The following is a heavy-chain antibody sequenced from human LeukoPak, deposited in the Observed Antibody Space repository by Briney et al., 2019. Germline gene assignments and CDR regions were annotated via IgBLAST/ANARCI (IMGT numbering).Heavy chain of an antibody. CDR1: GGSISSGSSY. CDR3: ARHRSGWLQSSFDY. J-gene: IGHJ4*02. CDR2: IRPSGST. D-gene: IGHD5-24*01. V-gene: IGHV4-61*02. Sequence: PSETLSLTCTVSGGSISSGSSYWSWIRQPAGKGLEWIGRIRPSGSTNYNPSLKTRITISVDTSKNQFSLRLSSVTAADTAVYYCARHRSGWLQSSFDYWGQGTLVTVSS.